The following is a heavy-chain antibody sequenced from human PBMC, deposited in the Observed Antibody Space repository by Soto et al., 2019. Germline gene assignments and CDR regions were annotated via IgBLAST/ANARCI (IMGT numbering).Heavy chain of an antibody. Sequence: PSETLSLTCAVSGDSISSSSYYWGWIRQPPGKGLEWIGSIHYSGRAYYHPSLRSRVTISVDTSKNHFSLRLSSVTAADTAVYYCARQMGSFDSWGQGTLVTVS. V-gene: IGHV4-39*01. J-gene: IGHJ4*02. CDR1: GDSISSSSYY. CDR3: ARQMGSFDS. D-gene: IGHD3-10*01. CDR2: IHYSGRA.